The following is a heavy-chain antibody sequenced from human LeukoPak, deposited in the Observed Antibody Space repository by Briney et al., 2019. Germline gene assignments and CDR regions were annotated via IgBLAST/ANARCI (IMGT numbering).Heavy chain of an antibody. CDR2: ISYDGSNK. V-gene: IGHV3-30*18. J-gene: IGHJ2*01. CDR1: GFTFSSYW. Sequence: GGSLRLSCAASGFTFSSYWMSWVRQAPGKGLEWVAVISYDGSNKYYADSVKGRFTISRDNSKNTLYLEMNSLRTEDTAVYYCAKGGLQTRNWYFALWGRGTLVTVSS. CDR3: AKGGLQTRNWYFAL. D-gene: IGHD5-18*01.